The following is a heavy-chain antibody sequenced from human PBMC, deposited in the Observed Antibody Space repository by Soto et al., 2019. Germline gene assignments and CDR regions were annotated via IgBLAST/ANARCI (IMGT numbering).Heavy chain of an antibody. J-gene: IGHJ4*02. CDR3: ARDRYSSGYYFDY. Sequence: SETLSLTCTFSVVSISSYYWSWIRQPPGKGLEWIGYIYYSGSTNYNPSLKSRVTISVDTSKNQFSLKLSSVTAADTAVYYCARDRYSSGYYFDYWGQGTLVTVSS. CDR1: VVSISSYY. V-gene: IGHV4-59*01. CDR2: IYYSGST. D-gene: IGHD5-18*01.